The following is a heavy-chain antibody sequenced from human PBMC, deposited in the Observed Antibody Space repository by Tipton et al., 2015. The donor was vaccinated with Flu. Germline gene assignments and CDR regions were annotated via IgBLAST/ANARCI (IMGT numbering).Heavy chain of an antibody. Sequence: SLRLSCAASGFTVSNSAMDWVRQAPGKGLGWVAFIQTNGIEKYYADSVKGRFTISKDNSKNTLYLQMNSLGPEDTAVYYCVRGHSHCFDSWGQGTLVTVSS. V-gene: IGHV3-30*19. D-gene: IGHD2-15*01. CDR3: VRGHSHCFDS. J-gene: IGHJ4*02. CDR2: IQTNGIEK. CDR1: GFTVSNSA.